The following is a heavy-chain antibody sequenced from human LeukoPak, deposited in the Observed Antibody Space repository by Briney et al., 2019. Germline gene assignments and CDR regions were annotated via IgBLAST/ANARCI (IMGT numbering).Heavy chain of an antibody. J-gene: IGHJ6*02. CDR2: IYYSGST. D-gene: IGHD2-21*02. CDR3: ARDIVVVTANAYYYYYGMDV. Sequence: SETLSLTCTVSGGSISSGDYYCSWVRQPPGKGLEWIGYIYYSGSTYYNPSLKSRVTISVDTSKNQFSLKLSSVTAADTAVYYCARDIVVVTANAYYYYYGMDVWGQGTTVTVSS. CDR1: GGSISSGDYY. V-gene: IGHV4-30-4*01.